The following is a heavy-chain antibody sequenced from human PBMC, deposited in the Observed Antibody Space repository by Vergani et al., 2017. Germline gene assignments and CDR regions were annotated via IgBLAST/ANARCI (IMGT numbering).Heavy chain of an antibody. CDR2: ISGSGGST. V-gene: IGHV3-23*01. CDR1: GFTFSSYA. D-gene: IGHD3-22*01. Sequence: EVQLLESGGGLVQPGGSLRLSCAASGFTFSSYAMSWVRQAPGKGLEWVSAISGSGGSTYYADSVKGRFTISRDKSKNTLYLQMNSLRAEDTSVYYCAKHYYDSSGYPAPFQHWGQGTLVTVSS. CDR3: AKHYYDSSGYPAPFQH. J-gene: IGHJ1*01.